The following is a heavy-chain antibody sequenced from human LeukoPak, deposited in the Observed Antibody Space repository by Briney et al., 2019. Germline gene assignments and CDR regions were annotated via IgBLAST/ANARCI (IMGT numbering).Heavy chain of an antibody. V-gene: IGHV3-53*01. Sequence: GGSLRLSCAGSGFTVSSNYMNWVRQAPGKGLEWVSVIYSGGSTYYADSVKGRFTISRDNSKNTLYLQMNSLRAEDTAVYYCARGTHCSSTSCYDQFDYWGQGTLVTVSS. CDR1: GFTVSSNY. D-gene: IGHD2-2*01. CDR3: ARGTHCSSTSCYDQFDY. CDR2: IYSGGST. J-gene: IGHJ4*02.